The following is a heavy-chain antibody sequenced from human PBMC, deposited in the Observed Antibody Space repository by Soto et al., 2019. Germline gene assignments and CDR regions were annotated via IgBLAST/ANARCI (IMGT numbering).Heavy chain of an antibody. J-gene: IGHJ4*02. V-gene: IGHV4-39*01. CDR3: ASLEIGYSYGYSFDY. Sequence: PSETLSLTCTVSGGSISSSSYYWGWIRQPPGKGLEWIGSIYYSGSTYYNPSLKSRVTISVDTSKNQFSLKLSSVTAADTAVYYCASLEIGYSYGYSFDYWGQGTLVTVSS. D-gene: IGHD5-18*01. CDR1: GGSISSSSYY. CDR2: IYYSGST.